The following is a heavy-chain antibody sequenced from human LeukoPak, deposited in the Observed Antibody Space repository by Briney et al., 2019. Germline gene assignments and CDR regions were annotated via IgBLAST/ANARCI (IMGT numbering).Heavy chain of an antibody. V-gene: IGHV4-59*01. J-gene: IGHJ4*02. Sequence: SETLSLTCTVSGRSISSYYWSWIRHPPGKGLEWIAYIYYSGSTNYNPSLKSRVTISVDTSKNQFSLKLSSVTAADTAVYYCARVDGYCSSTSCYVGFDYWGQGTLVTVSS. CDR3: ARVDGYCSSTSCYVGFDY. CDR2: IYYSGST. D-gene: IGHD2-2*01. CDR1: GRSISSYY.